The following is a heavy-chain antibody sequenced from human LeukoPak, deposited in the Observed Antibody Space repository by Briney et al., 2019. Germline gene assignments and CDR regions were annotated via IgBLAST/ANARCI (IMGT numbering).Heavy chain of an antibody. CDR3: ARDGGATLFDY. J-gene: IGHJ4*02. V-gene: IGHV3-66*01. Sequence: GGSLRLSCAASGFSVSNDYMSWVRQAPGKGLEWVSALYSGGTTYYADSVKGRFTISRDNAKNSLYLQMNSLRAEDTAVYYCARDGGATLFDYWGQGTLVTVSS. D-gene: IGHD1-26*01. CDR2: LYSGGTT. CDR1: GFSVSNDY.